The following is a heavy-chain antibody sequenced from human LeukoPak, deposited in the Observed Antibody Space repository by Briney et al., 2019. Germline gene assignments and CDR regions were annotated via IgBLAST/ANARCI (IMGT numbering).Heavy chain of an antibody. J-gene: IGHJ4*02. CDR3: AKISSYYDSSGDY. V-gene: IGHV3-66*01. CDR1: GFTVSSNY. CDR2: IYSGGST. Sequence: GGSLRLSCAASGFTVSSNYMSWVRQAPGKGLEWVSVIYSGGSTYYADSVKGRFTISRDNSKNTLYLQMNSLRAEDTAVYYCAKISSYYDSSGDYWGQGTLVTVSS. D-gene: IGHD3-22*01.